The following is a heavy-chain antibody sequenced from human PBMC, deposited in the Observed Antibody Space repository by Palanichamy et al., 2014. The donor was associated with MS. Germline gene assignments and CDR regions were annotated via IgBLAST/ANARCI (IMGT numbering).Heavy chain of an antibody. CDR1: GFTFSSYW. CDR3: ATEATGAYETPFDH. Sequence: EVQLVESGGGLVQPGGSLRLSCAASGFTFSSYWMSWVRQAPGKGLEWVANIKQGGTEKYYVDSVKGRFTISRDNARNFLYLQMHSLRADDTAVYYCATEATGAYETPFDHWGQGTQVTVSS. CDR2: IKQGGTEK. J-gene: IGHJ4*02. V-gene: IGHV3-7*01. D-gene: IGHD2-8*02.